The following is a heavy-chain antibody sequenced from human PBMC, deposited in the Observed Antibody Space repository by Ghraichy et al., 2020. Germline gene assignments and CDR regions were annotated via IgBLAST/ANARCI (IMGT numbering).Heavy chain of an antibody. D-gene: IGHD5-18*01. CDR1: GFTFSSYG. CDR3: AKDASVWYSYGHFDY. J-gene: IGHJ4*02. Sequence: GSLRLSCAASGFTFSSYGMHWVRQAPGKGLEWVAFIRYDGSNKYYADSVKGRFTISRDNSKNTLYLQMNSLRAEDTAVYYCAKDASVWYSYGHFDYWGQGTLVTVSS. V-gene: IGHV3-30*02. CDR2: IRYDGSNK.